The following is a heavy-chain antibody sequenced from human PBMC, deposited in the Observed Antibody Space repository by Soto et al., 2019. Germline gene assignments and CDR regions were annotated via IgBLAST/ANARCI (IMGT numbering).Heavy chain of an antibody. Sequence: ASVKVSCKASGGTFSSYAISWVRQAPGQGLEWMGGIIPIFGTANYAQKFQGRVTITADESTSTAYMELSSLRSEDTAVYYCATIVGATSFGYWGQGTLVTVSS. CDR1: GGTFSSYA. V-gene: IGHV1-69*13. CDR2: IIPIFGTA. D-gene: IGHD1-26*01. J-gene: IGHJ4*02. CDR3: ATIVGATSFGY.